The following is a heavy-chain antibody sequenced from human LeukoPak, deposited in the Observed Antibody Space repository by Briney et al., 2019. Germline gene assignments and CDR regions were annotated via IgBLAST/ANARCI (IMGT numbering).Heavy chain of an antibody. J-gene: IGHJ4*02. V-gene: IGHV4-59*01. CDR1: GGSFSGYY. D-gene: IGHD3-22*01. Sequence: SETLSLTCAVYGGSFSGYYWSWIRQPPGKGLEWIGYIYYSGSTNYNPSLKSRVTISVDTSKNQFSLKLSSVTAADTAVYYCARVLTSYHDSSGYFDYWGQGTLVTVSS. CDR3: ARVLTSYHDSSGYFDY. CDR2: IYYSGST.